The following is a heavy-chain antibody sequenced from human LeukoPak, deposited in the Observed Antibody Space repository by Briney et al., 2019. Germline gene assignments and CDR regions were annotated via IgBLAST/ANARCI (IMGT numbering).Heavy chain of an antibody. CDR1: GGTFSSYA. J-gene: IGHJ4*02. Sequence: SVKVSCKASGGTFSSYAISWVRQAPGQGLEWMGGIIPIFGTANYAQKFQGRVTITADESTSTAYMELSSLRSEDTAVYYCAVGGSGSYGADYWDQGTLVTVSS. CDR2: IIPIFGTA. CDR3: AVGGSGSYGADY. V-gene: IGHV1-69*13. D-gene: IGHD3-10*01.